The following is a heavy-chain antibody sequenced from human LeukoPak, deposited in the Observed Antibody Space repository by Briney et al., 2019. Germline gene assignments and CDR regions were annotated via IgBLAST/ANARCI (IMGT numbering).Heavy chain of an antibody. D-gene: IGHD3-3*01. CDR1: GFTFSSYS. Sequence: GGSLRLSCAASGFTFSSYSMNWVRQAPGKGLEWVSSISSSSSYIYYADSVKGRFTISRDNAKNSLYLQMNSLRAEDTAVYYCARDYDCWSGYSRGGGGDYYYYMDVWGEGTTVTVSS. CDR2: ISSSSSYI. V-gene: IGHV3-21*01. J-gene: IGHJ6*03. CDR3: ARDYDCWSGYSRGGGGDYYYYMDV.